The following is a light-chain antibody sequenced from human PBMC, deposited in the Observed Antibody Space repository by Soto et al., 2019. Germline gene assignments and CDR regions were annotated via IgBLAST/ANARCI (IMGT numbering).Light chain of an antibody. V-gene: IGKV1-5*03. CDR1: QSISSW. CDR2: KAS. CDR3: QQYNSYSGYT. Sequence: DIQMTQSPSTLSASVGARVTITCRASQSISSWLAWYQQKPGKDPKLLIYKASSLESGVPSRFSGSGSGTEFTLTSSSLQPDDFATYYCQQYNSYSGYTFGQGTKLEIK. J-gene: IGKJ2*01.